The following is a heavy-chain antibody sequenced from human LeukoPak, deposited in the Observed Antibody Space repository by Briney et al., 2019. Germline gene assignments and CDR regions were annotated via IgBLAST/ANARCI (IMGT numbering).Heavy chain of an antibody. J-gene: IGHJ4*02. V-gene: IGHV1-46*01. D-gene: IGHD3-22*01. CDR3: ARGLGMIVVRNYFDY. Sequence: ASVKVSCKAFGYTFTSYYMHWVRQAPGQGLEWMGIINPSGGSTSYAQKFQGRVTMTRDTSTSTVYMELSSLRSEDTAVYYCARGLGMIVVRNYFDYWGQGTLVTVSS. CDR2: INPSGGST. CDR1: GYTFTSYY.